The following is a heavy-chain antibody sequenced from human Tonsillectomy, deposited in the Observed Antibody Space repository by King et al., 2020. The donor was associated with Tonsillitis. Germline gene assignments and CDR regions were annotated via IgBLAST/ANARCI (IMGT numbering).Heavy chain of an antibody. CDR2: XYSGGGTT. J-gene: IGHJ4*01. Sequence: VQLVESGGGFVQPGGSLRLSCAASGFTFSNYAMTWVRQAPGXGLEWVSVXYSGGGTTHYADXVKGRFTVSRDDSKNMLYLQMNSLRVEDTAVYYCAKDWXLFGVGATXXYXGXXXXVXXSS. CDR1: GFTFSNYA. D-gene: IGHD1-26*01. CDR3: AKDWXLFGVGATXXY. V-gene: IGHV3-23*03.